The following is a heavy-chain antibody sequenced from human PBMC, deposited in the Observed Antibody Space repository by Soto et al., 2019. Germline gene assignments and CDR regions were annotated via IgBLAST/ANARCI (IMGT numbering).Heavy chain of an antibody. Sequence: ASVKVSCKASEYTFTNCYIHWVRQAPGQGPEWMGTMNPSGTTSSAQKFQGRVTMTRDTSTSTVYMELSSLRSEDSAVYFCARGPRPRFDYWGQGTLVTVSS. CDR2: MNPSGTT. CDR1: EYTFTNCY. J-gene: IGHJ4*02. V-gene: IGHV1-46*01. CDR3: ARGPRPRFDY.